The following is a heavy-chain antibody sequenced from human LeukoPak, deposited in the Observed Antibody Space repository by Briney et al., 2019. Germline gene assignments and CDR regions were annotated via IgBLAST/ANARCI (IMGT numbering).Heavy chain of an antibody. CDR3: VRELKATTALDL. J-gene: IGHJ5*02. Sequence: SGGSLRLSCTASGSGFTFSTYGMHWVRQAPGKGLEWVSVISSDGRITYYTDSVKGRFTTSRDDSRDTVYLQMNSLRIEDTALYYCVRELKATTALDLWGQGTLVTVSS. V-gene: IGHV3-30*03. D-gene: IGHD1-1*01. CDR1: GFTFSTYG. CDR2: ISSDGRIT.